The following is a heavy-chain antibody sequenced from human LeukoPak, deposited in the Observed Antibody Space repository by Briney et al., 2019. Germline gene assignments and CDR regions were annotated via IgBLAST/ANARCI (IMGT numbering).Heavy chain of an antibody. CDR3: ARDDNYYDTSGHFFDAFTL. D-gene: IGHD3-22*01. Sequence: GGSLRLSCAASGFTFSTYWMSWVRRAPGKGLEWVANIRKDESVKHYVDSVKGRFTISRDNAKNLLYLQMNSLRVEDTAVYFCARDDNYYDTSGHFFDAFTLWGQGTLVTVSS. J-gene: IGHJ4*02. CDR2: IRKDESVK. V-gene: IGHV3-7*01. CDR1: GFTFSTYW.